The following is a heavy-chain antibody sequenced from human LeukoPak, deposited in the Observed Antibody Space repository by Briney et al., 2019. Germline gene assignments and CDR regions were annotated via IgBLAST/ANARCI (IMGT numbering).Heavy chain of an antibody. D-gene: IGHD3-10*01. CDR2: INWNGGST. CDR3: AREGLDSGSHFSAWFDP. J-gene: IGHJ5*02. V-gene: IGHV3-20*04. Sequence: GGSLRLSCAASGFTFDDYGMSWVRQAPGKGLEWVSGINWNGGSTGYADSVKGRFTISRDNSKNTLSLEMNSLRPEDTAVYYCAREGLDSGSHFSAWFDPWGQGTLVTVSS. CDR1: GFTFDDYG.